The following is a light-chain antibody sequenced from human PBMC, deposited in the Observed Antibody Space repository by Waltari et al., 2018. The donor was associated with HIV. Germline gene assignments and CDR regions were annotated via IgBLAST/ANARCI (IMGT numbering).Light chain of an antibody. J-gene: IGLJ2*01. CDR2: EVS. Sequence: QSALTEAASVSGSPGQSITISCTGSSSDICAYQYVSWYQQHPDKVPKLVIYEVSNRPSGISNRFSGSKSGNTASLTISGLQADDEASYYCSSYTASSTLDVVFGGGTRLTVL. CDR1: SSDICAYQY. V-gene: IGLV2-14*03. CDR3: SSYTASSTLDVV.